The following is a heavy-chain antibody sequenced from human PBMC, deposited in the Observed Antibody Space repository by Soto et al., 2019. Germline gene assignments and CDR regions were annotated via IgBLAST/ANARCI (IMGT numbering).Heavy chain of an antibody. Sequence: QITLKESGPTLVKPTQTLTLTCTFSGFSLSTSGVCVGWIRQPPGNALEWLALIYWDDDKRYSPSLKSRLTITKDPSKNQVVLTMTNMDPVDTATYYCAHRIGRYFEWSYFDYWGQGTLVTVSS. D-gene: IGHD3-9*01. V-gene: IGHV2-5*02. CDR3: AHRIGRYFEWSYFDY. J-gene: IGHJ4*02. CDR1: GFSLSTSGVC. CDR2: IYWDDDK.